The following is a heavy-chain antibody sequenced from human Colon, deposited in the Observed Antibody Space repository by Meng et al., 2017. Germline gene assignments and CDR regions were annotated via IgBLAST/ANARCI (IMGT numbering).Heavy chain of an antibody. CDR2: MSDSGTT. V-gene: IGHV4-31*03. Sequence: QVHLHESGPGLVRPSDDLSLVCTVSGGSIKSGGYHWSWVRQHPGKVLEYIGFMSDSGTTDYNPSLRSRVPISEIGSSKNQFSLTLRSVTAADTATYFCARDTLYGTDYWGQGVLVTVSS. J-gene: IGHJ4*02. CDR1: GGSIKSGGYH. D-gene: IGHD4-17*01. CDR3: ARDTLYGTDY.